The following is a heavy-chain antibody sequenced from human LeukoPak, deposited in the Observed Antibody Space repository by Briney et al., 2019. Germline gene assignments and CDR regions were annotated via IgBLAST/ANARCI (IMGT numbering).Heavy chain of an antibody. CDR3: AKDRPNFHENSGHYYRRDGDS. D-gene: IGHD3-22*01. CDR1: GFTFYMYA. V-gene: IGHV3-23*01. J-gene: IGHJ5*01. CDR2: MCGTAGCT. Sequence: GWSLTLSCQASGFTFYMYAMSWVRQAPGKGLEWVASMCGTAGCTFYPDSVKGRFTISRDNSKNVLYLRMNSLTAEDTDIYYCAKDRPNFHENSGHYYRRDGDSWGQGTLVTVSS.